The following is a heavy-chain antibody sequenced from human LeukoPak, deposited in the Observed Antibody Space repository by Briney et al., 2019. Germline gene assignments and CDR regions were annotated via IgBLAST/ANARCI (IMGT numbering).Heavy chain of an antibody. CDR3: ARVSAVAGYIGDAFDI. D-gene: IGHD6-19*01. CDR2: INPNSGGT. CDR1: GYTFTGYY. J-gene: IGHJ3*02. V-gene: IGHV1-2*02. Sequence: ASVKVSCKASGYTFTGYYMHWVRQAPGQGLEWMGWINPNSGGTNYAQKFQGRVTMTRDTSNSTAYMELSRLRSDDTAVYYCARVSAVAGYIGDAFDIWGQGTMVTVSS.